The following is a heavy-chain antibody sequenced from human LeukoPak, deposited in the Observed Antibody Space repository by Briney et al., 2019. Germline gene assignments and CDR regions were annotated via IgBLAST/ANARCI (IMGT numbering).Heavy chain of an antibody. V-gene: IGHV4-38-2*01. D-gene: IGHD3-22*01. CDR1: GYSIGSGYY. CDR2: VYHTGST. J-gene: IGHJ4*02. CDR3: ASHYYASSGSLFDS. Sequence: PSETLSLTCAVSGYSIGSGYYWVWIRQPPGKGLEWIGSVYHTGSTYYHPSPKSRVTISLDTSKNQFSLRLTSVTAADTALYYCASHYYASSGSLFDSWGRGSLVTVSS.